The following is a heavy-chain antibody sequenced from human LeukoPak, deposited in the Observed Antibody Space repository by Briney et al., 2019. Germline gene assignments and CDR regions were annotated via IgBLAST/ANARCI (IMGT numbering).Heavy chain of an antibody. D-gene: IGHD3-10*01. Sequence: PGGSLRLSCAASGFTFSDYWMNWVRQVPGKGLMWVSRMSSDGSSTNYADSVKGRFTISRDNAKNTLYLQMNSLRVEDTAVYYCSRALSNTVRGVGDYWGQGTLVTVSS. CDR2: MSSDGSST. CDR3: SRALSNTVRGVGDY. CDR1: GFTFSDYW. J-gene: IGHJ4*02. V-gene: IGHV3-74*01.